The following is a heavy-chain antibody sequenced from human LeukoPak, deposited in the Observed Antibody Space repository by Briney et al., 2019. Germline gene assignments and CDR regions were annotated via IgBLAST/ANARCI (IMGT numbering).Heavy chain of an antibody. V-gene: IGHV1-24*01. Sequence: ASVKVSCKVSGYTLTDFSMHWVRQAPGKGLEWMRGPDPEDGQRIYAQNFQGRVTMTEDTSTETAYMELSSLTSEDTAVYYCATVAVSISPFDFWGQGTLVTVSS. CDR1: GYTLTDFS. CDR3: ATVAVSISPFDF. CDR2: PDPEDGQR. J-gene: IGHJ4*02. D-gene: IGHD2-21*01.